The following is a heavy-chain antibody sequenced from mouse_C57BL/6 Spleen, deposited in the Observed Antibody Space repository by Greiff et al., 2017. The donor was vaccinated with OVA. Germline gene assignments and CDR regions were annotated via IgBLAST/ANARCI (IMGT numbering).Heavy chain of an antibody. CDR1: GYTFTSYW. V-gene: IGHV1-55*01. CDR2: IYPGSGST. D-gene: IGHD1-1*01. CDR3: AREFITTREYDFDY. Sequence: QVQLQQPGAELVKPGASVKMSCKASGYTFTSYWITWVKQRPGQGLEWIGDIYPGSGSTNYNEKFKSKATLTVDTSSSTAYMQLSSLTSEDSAVYYCAREFITTREYDFDYWGQGTTLTVSS. J-gene: IGHJ2*01.